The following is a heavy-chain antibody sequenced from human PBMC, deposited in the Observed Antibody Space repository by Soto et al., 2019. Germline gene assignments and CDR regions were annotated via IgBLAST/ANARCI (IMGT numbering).Heavy chain of an antibody. D-gene: IGHD6-13*01. V-gene: IGHV1-18*04. J-gene: IGHJ4*02. CDR1: GYTFTGYS. Sequence: GASVKVSCKASGYTFTGYSMHWVRQAPGQGLEWMGWISAYNGNTNYAQKLQGRVTMTTDTSTSTAYMELRSLRSDDTAVYYCARFAAAGDDYWGQGTLVTVSS. CDR3: ARFAAAGDDY. CDR2: ISAYNGNT.